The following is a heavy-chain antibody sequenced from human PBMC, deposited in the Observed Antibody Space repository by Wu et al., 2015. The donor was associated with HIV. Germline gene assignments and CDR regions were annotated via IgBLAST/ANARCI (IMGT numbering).Heavy chain of an antibody. J-gene: IGHJ4*02. CDR3: ARDRSPYYFDY. CDR1: GYTLTGYF. CDR2: INPNSGGT. V-gene: IGHV1-2*02. Sequence: QVQLVQSGAEGKKPGASVKVSCKASGYTLTGYFIHWVRQAPGQGLEWMGWINPNSGGTHYAQNFQGRVIMTSDTSINTAFMELRRLKSDDTAVYYCARDRSPYYFDYWGQGTLVTVSS.